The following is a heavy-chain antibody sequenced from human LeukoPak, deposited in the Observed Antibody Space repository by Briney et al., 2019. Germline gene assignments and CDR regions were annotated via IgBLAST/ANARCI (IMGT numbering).Heavy chain of an antibody. CDR1: GGTFSSYA. D-gene: IGHD2-15*01. V-gene: IGHV1-69*05. CDR2: IIPIFGTA. Sequence: SVKVSCKASGGTFSSYAISWVRQAPGQGLEWLGGIIPIFGTANYAQKFQGRVTITTDESTSTAYMELSSLRSEDTAVYYCARGRTYIYYYYMDVWGKGTTVTVSS. CDR3: ARGRTYIYYYYMDV. J-gene: IGHJ6*03.